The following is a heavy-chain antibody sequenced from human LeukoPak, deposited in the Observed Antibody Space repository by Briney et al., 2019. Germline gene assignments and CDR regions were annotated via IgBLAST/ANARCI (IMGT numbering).Heavy chain of an antibody. CDR1: GGSISSSSYY. V-gene: IGHV4-39*01. D-gene: IGHD3-10*01. Sequence: SETLSLTCTVSGGSISSSSYYCCWIRQPPGKGLECIWSIYYSGSTYYNPSLKSRVTISVDTSKNQFSLKLSSVTAADTAVYYCARRGRITMVRGVIKGMDVWGQGTTVTVSS. CDR2: IYYSGST. CDR3: ARRGRITMVRGVIKGMDV. J-gene: IGHJ6*02.